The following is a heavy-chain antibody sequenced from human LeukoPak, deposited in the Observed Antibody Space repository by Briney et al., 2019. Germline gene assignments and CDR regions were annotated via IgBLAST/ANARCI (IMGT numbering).Heavy chain of an antibody. CDR2: IYHSGST. CDR1: GGSISSSDW. D-gene: IGHD4-17*01. V-gene: IGHV4-4*02. CDR3: ARDDFYGDYSMGD. Sequence: SRTLSLTCAVSGGSISSSDWWRGGRQPPGEGLEWVGVIYHSGSTYYNPSLKSRVTISIDKSKNQFSLKLSSVTAADTAVYYCARDDFYGDYSMGDWGQGTLVTVSS. J-gene: IGHJ4*02.